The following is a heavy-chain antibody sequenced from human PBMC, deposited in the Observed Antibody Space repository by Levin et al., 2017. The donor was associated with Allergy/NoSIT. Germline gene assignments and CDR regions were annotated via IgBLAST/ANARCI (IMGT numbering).Heavy chain of an antibody. CDR3: TRAYQLLDVYFDY. J-gene: IGHJ4*02. Sequence: GGSLRLSCTASGFTFGDYAMSWVRQAPGKGLEWVGFIRSKAYGGTTEYAASVKGRFTISRDDSKSIAYLQMNSLKTEDTAVYYCTRAYQLLDVYFDYWGQGTLVTVSS. V-gene: IGHV3-49*04. CDR2: IRSKAYGGTT. D-gene: IGHD2-2*01. CDR1: GFTFGDYA.